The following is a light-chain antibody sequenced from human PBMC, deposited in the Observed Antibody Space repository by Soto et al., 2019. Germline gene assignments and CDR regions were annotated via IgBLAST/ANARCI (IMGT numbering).Light chain of an antibody. V-gene: IGKV3-11*01. Sequence: EIVLTQSPATLSLSPGERATLSCRASQSVRSYLGWYQQRHGQAPRLLIYDASNRATGIPARFSGSGSWTDFTLTISSLEPEDFAVYYCQQGGTFGQGTRLEIK. CDR2: DAS. CDR3: QQGGT. CDR1: QSVRSY. J-gene: IGKJ5*01.